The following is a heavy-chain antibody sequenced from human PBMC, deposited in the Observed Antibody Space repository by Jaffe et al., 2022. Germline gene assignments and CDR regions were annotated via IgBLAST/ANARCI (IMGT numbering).Heavy chain of an antibody. V-gene: IGHV3-49*04. CDR2: IRSKAYGGTT. CDR3: TRDELLPIGGFDP. CDR1: GFTFGDYA. D-gene: IGHD2-15*01. Sequence: EVQLVESGGGLVQPGRSLRLSCTASGFTFGDYAMSWVRQAPGKGLEWVGFIRSKAYGGTTEYAASVKGRFTISRDDSKSIAYLQMNSLKTEDTAVYYCTRDELLPIGGFDPWGQGTLVTVSS. J-gene: IGHJ5*02.